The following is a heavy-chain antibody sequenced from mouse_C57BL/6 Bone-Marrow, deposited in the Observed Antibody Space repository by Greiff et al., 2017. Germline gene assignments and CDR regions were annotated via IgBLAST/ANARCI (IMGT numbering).Heavy chain of an antibody. CDR1: GFNIKDDY. J-gene: IGHJ4*01. CDR2: IDPENGDT. Sequence: VQLQQSGAELVRPGASVKLSCTASGFNIKDDYMHWVKQRPEQGLEWIGWIDPENGDTEYASKFQGKATITADTSSNTAYLQLSSLTSEDTAVYYCTTRKKSLYDYAMDYWGQGTSVTVSS. D-gene: IGHD1-3*01. CDR3: TTRKKSLYDYAMDY. V-gene: IGHV14-4*01.